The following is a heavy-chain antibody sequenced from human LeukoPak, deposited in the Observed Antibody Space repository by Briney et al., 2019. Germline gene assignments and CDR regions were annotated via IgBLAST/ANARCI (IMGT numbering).Heavy chain of an antibody. J-gene: IGHJ6*02. CDR2: ISSSSSYI. D-gene: IGHD5-18*01. Sequence: GGSLRLSCAASGFTFSSYSMNWVRPAPGKGLEWVSSISSSSSYIYYADSVKGQFTISRDNAKNSLYLQMNSLRAEDTAVYYCARDLSGYSYGYFYYYGMDVWGQGTTVTVSS. CDR3: ARDLSGYSYGYFYYYGMDV. CDR1: GFTFSSYS. V-gene: IGHV3-21*01.